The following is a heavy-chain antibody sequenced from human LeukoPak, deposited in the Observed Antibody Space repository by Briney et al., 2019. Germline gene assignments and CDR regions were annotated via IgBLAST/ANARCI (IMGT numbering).Heavy chain of an antibody. D-gene: IGHD6-19*01. V-gene: IGHV1-18*01. J-gene: IGHJ6*02. CDR2: ISAYNGNT. CDR1: GYTFTSYG. CDR3: AREGSGWSDYYYGMDV. Sequence: ASVKVFCKASGYTFTSYGISWVRQAPGQGLEWMGWISAYNGNTNYAQKLQGRVTMTTDTSTSTAYMELRSLRSDDTAVYYCAREGSGWSDYYYGMDVWGQGTTVTVSS.